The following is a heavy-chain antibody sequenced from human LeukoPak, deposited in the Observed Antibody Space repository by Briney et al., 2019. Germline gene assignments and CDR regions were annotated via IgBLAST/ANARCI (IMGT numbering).Heavy chain of an antibody. J-gene: IGHJ4*02. CDR1: GFTFSDYY. CDR3: ARVLTVDYYYFDY. CDR2: ISSSSSYT. V-gene: IGHV3-11*05. D-gene: IGHD7-27*01. Sequence: GGSLRLSCAASGFTFSDYYMSWIRQAPGKGPEWVSYISSSSSYTNYADSVKGRSTISRDNAKNSLYLQMNSLRAEDTAVYYCARVLTVDYYYFDYWGQGTLVTVSS.